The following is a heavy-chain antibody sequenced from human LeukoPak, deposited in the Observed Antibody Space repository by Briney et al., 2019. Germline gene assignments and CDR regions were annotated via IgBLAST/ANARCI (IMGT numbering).Heavy chain of an antibody. CDR1: GITFSDHA. Sequence: GGSLRLSCITAGITFSDHAMSWVRQAPGKGLEWVSIISGSGESSIYADSVKGRFTISRDNSKNTLYLQMNSLRAEDTAVYYCAKDYSDYYFDYWGQGTLVTVSS. CDR2: ISGSGESS. V-gene: IGHV3-23*01. J-gene: IGHJ4*02. CDR3: AKDYSDYYFDY. D-gene: IGHD3-22*01.